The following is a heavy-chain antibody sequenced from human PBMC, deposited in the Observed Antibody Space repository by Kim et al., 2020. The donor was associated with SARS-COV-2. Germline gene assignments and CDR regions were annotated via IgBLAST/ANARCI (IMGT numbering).Heavy chain of an antibody. CDR3: ARGWLAGIDY. Sequence: SETLSLTCTVSGGSISSSSYYWGWIRQPPGKGLEWIGSIYYSGSTYYNPSLKSRVTISVDTSKNQFSLKLSSVTAADTAVYYCARGWLAGIDYWGQGTLVTVSS. D-gene: IGHD6-19*01. J-gene: IGHJ4*02. CDR2: IYYSGST. V-gene: IGHV4-39*01. CDR1: GGSISSSSYY.